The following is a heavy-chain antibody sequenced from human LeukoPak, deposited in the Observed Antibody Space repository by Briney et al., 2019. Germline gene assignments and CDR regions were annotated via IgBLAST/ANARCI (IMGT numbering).Heavy chain of an antibody. V-gene: IGHV4-59*08. CDR1: GGSISSYY. D-gene: IGHD2-2*02. Sequence: PSETLSLTCTVSGGSISSYYWSWIRQPPGKGLEWIGYISYSGNTNYNPSLKSRVTISVDTSKNQFSLKLNSVTAADTAVYYCARRLCSSLTCNIGPSGNWFDPWGQGTLVTVSS. CDR2: ISYSGNT. J-gene: IGHJ5*02. CDR3: ARRLCSSLTCNIGPSGNWFDP.